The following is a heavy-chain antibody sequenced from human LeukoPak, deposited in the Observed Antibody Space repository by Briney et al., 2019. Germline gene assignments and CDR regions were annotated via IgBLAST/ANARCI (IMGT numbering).Heavy chain of an antibody. CDR1: GFTVSSNY. CDR2: IYSGGST. V-gene: IGHV3-53*01. Sequence: GGSLRLSCAASGFTVSSNYMSWVRKAQGKGLEWVSVIYSGGSTYYADSVKGRFTISRDNSKNTLYLQMNNLRAEDTAVYYCASGSGSYRTPYYYMDVWGKGTTVTVSS. J-gene: IGHJ6*03. D-gene: IGHD3-10*01. CDR3: ASGSGSYRTPYYYMDV.